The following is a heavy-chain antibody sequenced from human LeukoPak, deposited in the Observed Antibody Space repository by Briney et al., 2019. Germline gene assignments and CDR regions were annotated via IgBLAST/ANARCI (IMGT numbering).Heavy chain of an antibody. D-gene: IGHD2-15*01. CDR3: ARDHCSGGSCHWRFDY. J-gene: IGHJ4*02. CDR1: GDSVSNNSVA. CDR2: TYYRSKRCN. Sequence: SQTLSLTCAISGDSVSNNSVAWNWIMQSPSRGLEWLGRTYYRSKRCNDYAVSVKGRITINPDTSKNQFSLQLNSVTPEDTAVYYCARDHCSGGSCHWRFDYWGEGTLVTVSS. V-gene: IGHV6-1*01.